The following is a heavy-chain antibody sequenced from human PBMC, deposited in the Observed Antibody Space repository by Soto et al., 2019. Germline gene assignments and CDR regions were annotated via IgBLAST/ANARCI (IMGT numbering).Heavy chain of an antibody. CDR3: ATVRTGAFDI. Sequence: PGGSLRLSCAASGFALSSYSMNWVRQAPGKGLEWVSSISSSSSYIYYADSVKGRFTISRDNAKNSLYLQMNSLRAEDTAVYYCATVRTGAFDIWGQGTMVTVSS. CDR2: ISSSSSYI. J-gene: IGHJ3*02. CDR1: GFALSSYS. D-gene: IGHD7-27*01. V-gene: IGHV3-21*01.